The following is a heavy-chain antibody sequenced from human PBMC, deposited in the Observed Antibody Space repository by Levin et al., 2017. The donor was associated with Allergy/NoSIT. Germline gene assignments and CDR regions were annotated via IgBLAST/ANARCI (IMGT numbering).Heavy chain of an antibody. D-gene: IGHD3-9*01. CDR2: IFSSGNV. J-gene: IGHJ6*02. CDR3: TRFPEIGYFDPQFYYGMDV. Sequence: SETLSLTCTVSGDAVSGDSVTKYYWTWIRQPAGKGLEWIGRIFSSGNVNYNPTLWSRITMSVDASKNQFSLRLRSVTAADSAVYFCTRFPEIGYFDPQFYYGMDVWGQGITVTVSS. V-gene: IGHV4-4*07. CDR1: GDSVTKYY.